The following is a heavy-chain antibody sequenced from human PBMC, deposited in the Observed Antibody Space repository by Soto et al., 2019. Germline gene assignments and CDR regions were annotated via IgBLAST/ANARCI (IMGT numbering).Heavy chain of an antibody. Sequence: QVQLVQSGAEVKKPGSSVKVSCKASGGTFSSYPISWVRQAPGQGLEWMGRIIPILNIANYAQKFQGRVTLTADKSTNTAYMELSSLRSEATPVYYCARPTAATDSLYWFDPWGQGTLVTVSS. CDR3: ARPTAATDSLYWFDP. CDR2: IIPILNIA. CDR1: GGTFSSYP. V-gene: IGHV1-69*02. J-gene: IGHJ5*02. D-gene: IGHD2-21*01.